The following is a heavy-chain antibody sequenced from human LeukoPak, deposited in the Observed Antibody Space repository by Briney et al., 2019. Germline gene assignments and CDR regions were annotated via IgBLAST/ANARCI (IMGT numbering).Heavy chain of an antibody. CDR2: IYPGDSDT. CDR1: GYSFTSYL. V-gene: IGHV5-51*01. D-gene: IGHD2-21*02. Sequence: GESLKISCKGSGYSFTSYLIGWVRQMPGKGLELMGIIYPGDSDTRYSPAFQGQVTISADMCIGTAYLQWSSLKASDTAMYYCAGLSYCGGDCYYSSYFDYWGQGTLVTVSS. CDR3: AGLSYCGGDCYYSSYFDY. J-gene: IGHJ4*02.